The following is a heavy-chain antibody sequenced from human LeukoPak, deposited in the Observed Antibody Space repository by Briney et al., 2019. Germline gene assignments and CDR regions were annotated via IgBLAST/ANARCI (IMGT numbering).Heavy chain of an antibody. V-gene: IGHV4-39*01. CDR3: ARHERNCYGSGSYLRWFDP. D-gene: IGHD3-10*01. Sequence: ASETLSLTCTVPGGSISSSSYYWGWIRQPPGKGLGWIGSIYYSGSTYYNPSLKSRVTISVDTSKNQFSLKLSSVTAADTAVYYCARHERNCYGSGSYLRWFDPWGQGTLVTVSS. CDR1: GGSISSSSYY. CDR2: IYYSGST. J-gene: IGHJ5*02.